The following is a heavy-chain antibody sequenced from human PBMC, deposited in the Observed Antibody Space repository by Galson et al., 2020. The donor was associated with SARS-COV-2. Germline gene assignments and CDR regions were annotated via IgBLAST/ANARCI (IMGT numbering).Heavy chain of an antibody. CDR1: GFTFSSYA. CDR2: ISYDGSNK. Sequence: TGGSLRLSCAASGFTFSSYAMHWVRQAPGKGLEWVAVISYDGSNKYYADSVKGRFTISRENSKNTLYLQMNSLRAEDTAVYYCARDSGAFMDVWGQGTTVTVSS. J-gene: IGHJ6*02. CDR3: ARDSGAFMDV. D-gene: IGHD1-26*01. V-gene: IGHV3-30-3*01.